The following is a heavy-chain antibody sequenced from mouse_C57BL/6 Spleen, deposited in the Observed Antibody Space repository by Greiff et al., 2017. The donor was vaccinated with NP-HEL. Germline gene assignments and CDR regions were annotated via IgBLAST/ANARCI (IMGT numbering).Heavy chain of an antibody. Sequence: VQLQQSGAELVRPGASVTLSCKASGYTFTDYEMHWVKQTPVHGLEWIGAIDPETGGTAYNQKFKGKAILTADKSSSTAYMALRSLTSEDSAVYYCTRKGNYLWYFDVWGTGTTVTVSS. J-gene: IGHJ1*03. CDR3: TRKGNYLWYFDV. CDR2: IDPETGGT. CDR1: GYTFTDYE. D-gene: IGHD1-1*02. V-gene: IGHV1-15*01.